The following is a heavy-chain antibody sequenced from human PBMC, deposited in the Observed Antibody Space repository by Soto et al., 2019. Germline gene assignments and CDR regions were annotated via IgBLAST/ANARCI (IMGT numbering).Heavy chain of an antibody. CDR1: GFTFSDHY. J-gene: IGHJ4*02. Sequence: GGSLRLSCAASGFTFSDHYMDWVRQAPGKGLEWVGRTRNKANRYTTEYAASVKGRFTISRDDSKNSLYLQMNSLKTEDTAVYYCTTEGYCSSTSCSDYWGQGTLVTVSS. V-gene: IGHV3-72*01. D-gene: IGHD2-2*01. CDR2: TRNKANRYTT. CDR3: TTEGYCSSTSCSDY.